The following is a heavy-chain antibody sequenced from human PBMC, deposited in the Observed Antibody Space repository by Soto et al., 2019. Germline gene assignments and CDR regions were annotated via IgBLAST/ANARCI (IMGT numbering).Heavy chain of an antibody. Sequence: GGSLRLSCAASGFTFSSYAMSWVRQAPGKGLEWVSAISGSGGSTYYADSVKGRFTISRDNSKYTLYLQMNSLRAEDTAVYYCAKDQETVVVAATDYWGQGTLVTVSS. CDR3: AKDQETVVVAATDY. V-gene: IGHV3-23*01. CDR2: ISGSGGST. J-gene: IGHJ4*02. D-gene: IGHD2-15*01. CDR1: GFTFSSYA.